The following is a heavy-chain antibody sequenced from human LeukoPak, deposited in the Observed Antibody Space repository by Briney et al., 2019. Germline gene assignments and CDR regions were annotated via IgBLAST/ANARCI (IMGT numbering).Heavy chain of an antibody. V-gene: IGHV4-34*01. CDR2: INHSGST. D-gene: IGHD6-13*01. CDR1: GGSFSGHY. J-gene: IGHJ5*02. Sequence: PSETLSLTCAVYGGSFSGHYWSWIRQPPGKGLEWIGEINHSGSTNYNPSLKSRVTISVDTSKNQFSLKLSSVTAADTAVYYCARAQSIAAAGTGNWFDPWGQGTLVTVSS. CDR3: ARAQSIAAAGTGNWFDP.